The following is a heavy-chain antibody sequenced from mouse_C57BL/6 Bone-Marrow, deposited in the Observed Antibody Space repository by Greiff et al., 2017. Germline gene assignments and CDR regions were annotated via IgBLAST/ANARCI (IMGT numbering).Heavy chain of an antibody. Sequence: ESGPGLVKPSQSLSLTCSVTGYSITSGYYWNWIRQFPENKLECMGYIRYDGSTNYNPSLKNQTSITRDTSNNQSFLKLNSLTTEDTATYYCARVLLPRLVAYWGQGTLVTVSA. CDR2: IRYDGST. D-gene: IGHD1-1*01. CDR1: GYSITSGYY. V-gene: IGHV3-6*01. CDR3: ARVLLPRLVAY. J-gene: IGHJ3*01.